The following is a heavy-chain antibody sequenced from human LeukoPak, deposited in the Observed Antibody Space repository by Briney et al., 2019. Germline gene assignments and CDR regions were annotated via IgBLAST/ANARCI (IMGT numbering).Heavy chain of an antibody. CDR3: ARDYVRVAAAILRANNWFDP. D-gene: IGHD6-13*01. CDR1: GVSFSSYY. CDR2: IYYSGST. J-gene: IGHJ5*02. Sequence: PSETLSLTCTVSGVSFSSYYWSWIRQPPGKGLEWIGSIYYSGSTYYNPSLKSRVTISVDTSKNQFSLKLSSVTAADTAVYYCARDYVRVAAAILRANNWFDPWGQGTLVTVSS. V-gene: IGHV4-59*12.